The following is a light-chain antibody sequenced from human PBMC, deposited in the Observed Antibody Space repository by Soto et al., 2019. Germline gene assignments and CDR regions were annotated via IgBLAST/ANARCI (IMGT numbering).Light chain of an antibody. Sequence: IQMTQSPSTLSASVGDIVTITCRASQSISSWLAWYQQKPGKAPKLLIYDASSLESGVPSRFSGSGSGTEFTLTISSLQPDDFATYYCQQYNTYSGTFGQGTKVEIK. CDR3: QQYNTYSGT. CDR2: DAS. V-gene: IGKV1-5*01. CDR1: QSISSW. J-gene: IGKJ1*01.